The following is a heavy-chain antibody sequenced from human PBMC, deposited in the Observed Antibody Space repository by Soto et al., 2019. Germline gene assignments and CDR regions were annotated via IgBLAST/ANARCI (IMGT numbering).Heavy chain of an antibody. CDR1: EFTFSNYG. Sequence: QVQLVESGGGVVQPGRSLRLSCAASEFTFSNYGMHWVRQAPGKGLEWVAVILYDGSNRYHADYVKDRFTISRDNSKNTLYLQLNSLRAEDTAVYYCARDDEYSGNGMDVWGQGTTVSFS. CDR2: ILYDGSNR. V-gene: IGHV3-33*01. CDR3: ARDDEYSGNGMDV. D-gene: IGHD3-10*01. J-gene: IGHJ6*02.